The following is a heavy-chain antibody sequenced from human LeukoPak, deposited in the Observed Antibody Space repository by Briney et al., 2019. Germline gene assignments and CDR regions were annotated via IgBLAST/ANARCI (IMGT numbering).Heavy chain of an antibody. CDR2: MNPNSGNT. CDR3: ARVTTGTTFIDY. V-gene: IGHV1-8*01. J-gene: IGHJ4*02. D-gene: IGHD1-1*01. Sequence: ASVKVSCKASGYTFTSYDINWVRQATGQGLEWMGRMNPNSGNTGYAQKFQGRVTMTRNTSISTAYMELSSLRSEDTAVYYCARVTTGTTFIDYWGQGTLVTVSS. CDR1: GYTFTSYD.